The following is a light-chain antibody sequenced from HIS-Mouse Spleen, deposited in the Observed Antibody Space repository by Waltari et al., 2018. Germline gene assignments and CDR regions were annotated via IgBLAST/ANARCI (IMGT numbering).Light chain of an antibody. CDR1: SSDVGGYNY. CDR3: SSYAGSNNYV. CDR2: EVS. J-gene: IGLJ1*01. Sequence: QSALTQPPSASGSPGQSVTISCTGTSSDVGGYNYVSWYQQHPGKAPELMIYEVSKRPSGVPARFSGSKAGNTASLTVSGLQAEDEADYYCSSYAGSNNYVFGTGTKVTV. V-gene: IGLV2-8*01.